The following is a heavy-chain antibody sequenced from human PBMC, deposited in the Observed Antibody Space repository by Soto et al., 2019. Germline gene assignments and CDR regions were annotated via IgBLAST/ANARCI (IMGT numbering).Heavy chain of an antibody. CDR2: ISAYNGNT. V-gene: IGHV1-18*01. D-gene: IGHD6-19*01. J-gene: IGHJ4*02. Sequence: QVQLVQSGAEVKKPGASVKVSCKASGYTFTSYGISWVRQAPGQGLEWMGWISAYNGNTNYAQKLQGRVTMTTDTSTSTAYIELRSLRSDDTAVYYCARDQRRYSSGWLGVDYWGQGTLVTVSS. CDR1: GYTFTSYG. CDR3: ARDQRRYSSGWLGVDY.